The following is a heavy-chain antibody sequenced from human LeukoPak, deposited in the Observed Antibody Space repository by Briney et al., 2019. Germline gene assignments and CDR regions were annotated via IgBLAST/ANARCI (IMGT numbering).Heavy chain of an antibody. CDR2: ISYDGSNK. V-gene: IGHV3-30*18. J-gene: IGHJ4*02. Sequence: GGSLRLSCAASGFTFSSYGMHWVRQAPGKRLEWVAVISYDGSNKYYADSVKGRFTISRDNSKNTLYLQMNSQRAEDTAVYYCAKGAHYYYDSSGYHDYWGQGTLVTVSS. CDR1: GFTFSSYG. D-gene: IGHD3-22*01. CDR3: AKGAHYYYDSSGYHDY.